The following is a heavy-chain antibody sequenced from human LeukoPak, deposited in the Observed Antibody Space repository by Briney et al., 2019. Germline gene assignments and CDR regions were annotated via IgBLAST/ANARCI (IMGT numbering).Heavy chain of an antibody. CDR1: GITLSNYG. J-gene: IGHJ4*02. V-gene: IGHV3-23*01. D-gene: IGHD3-22*01. CDR3: AKRGVVIRVILVGFHKEAYYFDS. Sequence: GGSLRLSCAVSGITLSNYGMSWIRQAPGKGLEWVAGISGSGGSTNYADSVKGRFTISRDNPKNTLYLQMNSLRAEDTAVYFCAKRGVVIRVILVGFHKEAYYFDSWGQGALVTVSS. CDR2: ISGSGGST.